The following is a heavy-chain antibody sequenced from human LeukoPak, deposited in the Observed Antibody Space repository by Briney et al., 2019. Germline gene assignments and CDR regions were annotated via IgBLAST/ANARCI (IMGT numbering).Heavy chain of an antibody. CDR2: ISGSGGST. Sequence: QSGGSLRLSCAASGFTFSSYAMSWVRQAPGKGLEWVSAISGSGGSTYYADSVKGRFTISRDNSKNTLYLQMNNLRAEDTAVYYCAKVSRFLEWLPAYGYFDYWGQGTLVTVSS. CDR3: AKVSRFLEWLPAYGYFDY. CDR1: GFTFSSYA. J-gene: IGHJ4*02. D-gene: IGHD3-3*01. V-gene: IGHV3-23*01.